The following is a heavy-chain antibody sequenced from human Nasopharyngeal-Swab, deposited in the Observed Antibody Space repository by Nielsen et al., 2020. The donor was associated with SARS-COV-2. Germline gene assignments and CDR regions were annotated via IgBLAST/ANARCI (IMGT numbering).Heavy chain of an antibody. Sequence: LRLSCAVSGGSISSGFYSWSWIRQPPGKGLEWIGYIYHSGNTYYNPPLKSRVTISVDRSKNQFSLRLSSVTAADTAVYYCARKYCNGDCYFDYWGQGTLVTVSS. CDR3: ARKYCNGDCYFDY. D-gene: IGHD2-21*02. J-gene: IGHJ4*02. CDR1: GGSISSGFYS. V-gene: IGHV4-30-2*01. CDR2: IYHSGNT.